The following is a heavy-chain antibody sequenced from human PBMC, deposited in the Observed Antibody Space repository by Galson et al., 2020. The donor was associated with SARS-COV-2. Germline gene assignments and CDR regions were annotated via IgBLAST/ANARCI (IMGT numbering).Heavy chain of an antibody. D-gene: IGHD3-10*01. J-gene: IGHJ6*02. CDR1: GFSLSNARMG. Sequence: KMSGPTLVKPTETLTLTCTVSGFSLSNARMGVSWIRQPPGKALEWLAHIFSNDEKSYSTSLKSRLTISKDTSKSQVVLTMTNMDPVDTATYYCAQINGRGVRGVIFYYGMDVWGQGTTVTVSS. V-gene: IGHV2-26*01. CDR3: AQINGRGVRGVIFYYGMDV. CDR2: IFSNDEK.